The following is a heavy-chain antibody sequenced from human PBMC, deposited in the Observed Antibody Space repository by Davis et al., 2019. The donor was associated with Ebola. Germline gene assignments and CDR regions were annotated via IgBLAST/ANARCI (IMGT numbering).Heavy chain of an antibody. J-gene: IGHJ5*02. CDR3: ARTPISSDYIWGSYRYNRNWFDP. V-gene: IGHV4-34*01. CDR1: GGSISSYY. CDR2: INHSGST. Sequence: MPSETLSLTCTVSGGSISSYYWSWIRQPPGKGLEWIGEINHSGSTNYNPSLKSRVTISVDTSKNQFSLKLSSVTAADTAVYYCARTPISSDYIWGSYRYNRNWFDPWGQGTLVTVSS. D-gene: IGHD3-16*02.